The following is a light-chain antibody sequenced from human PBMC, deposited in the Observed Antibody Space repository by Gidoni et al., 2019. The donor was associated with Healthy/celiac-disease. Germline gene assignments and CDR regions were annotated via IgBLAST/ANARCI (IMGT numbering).Light chain of an antibody. Sequence: EIVLTQSPGTVSLSPGERATLSCRASRSASSSFLAWYPQKPGQAPRLLIYGASSRATGIPDRFSGSGSGTDFTLTISRLEPEDFALYYCQQYGSSPLLTFGGGTKVEIK. J-gene: IGKJ4*01. CDR1: RSASSSF. CDR3: QQYGSSPLLT. CDR2: GAS. V-gene: IGKV3-20*01.